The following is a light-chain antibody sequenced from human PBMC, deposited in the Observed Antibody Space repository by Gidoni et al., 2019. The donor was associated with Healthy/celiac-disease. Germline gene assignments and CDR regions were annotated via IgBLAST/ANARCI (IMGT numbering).Light chain of an antibody. V-gene: IGKV3-20*01. CDR3: QQYGSSPCS. CDR2: GAS. CDR1: QSVSSSY. Sequence: ETVLTQSPGTLSLSPGERATLSCSASQSVSSSYLAWYQQKPGQAPRLLIYGASSRSTGIPDRFSGSGSGTDFTLTISRLEPEDFAVYYCQQYGSSPCSFGQGTKLEIK. J-gene: IGKJ2*04.